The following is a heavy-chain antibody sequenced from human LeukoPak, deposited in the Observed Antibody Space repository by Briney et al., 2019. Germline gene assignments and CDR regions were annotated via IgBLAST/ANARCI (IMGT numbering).Heavy chain of an antibody. CDR1: GFTFSSYA. Sequence: GGSLRLSCAASGFTFSSYAMSWVRQAPGKGLEWVSSISGSGDSTYYADSVKGRLTISRDNSKNTLYPQMNSLRAEDTAVYYCANLGYCSGVGCSLMDYWGQGTLVTVSS. V-gene: IGHV3-23*01. J-gene: IGHJ4*02. CDR2: ISGSGDST. D-gene: IGHD2-15*01. CDR3: ANLGYCSGVGCSLMDY.